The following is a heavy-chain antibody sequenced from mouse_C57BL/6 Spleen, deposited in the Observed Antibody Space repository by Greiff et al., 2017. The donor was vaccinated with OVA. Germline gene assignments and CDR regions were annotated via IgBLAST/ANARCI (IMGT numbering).Heavy chain of an antibody. CDR2: IYPSDSET. Sequence: QVQLQQPGAELVRPGSSVKLSCKASGYTFTSYWMDWVKQRPGQGLEWIGNIYPSDSETHYNQKFKDKATLTVDKSSSTAYMQLSSLTAEDSAVYYCARKGTVVARYAMGYWGQGTSVTVSS. CDR1: GYTFTSYW. D-gene: IGHD1-1*01. CDR3: ARKGTVVARYAMGY. J-gene: IGHJ4*01. V-gene: IGHV1-61*01.